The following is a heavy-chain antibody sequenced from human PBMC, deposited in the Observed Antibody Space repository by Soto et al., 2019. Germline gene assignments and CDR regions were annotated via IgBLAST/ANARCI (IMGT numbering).Heavy chain of an antibody. CDR3: ARDIVVVVAATDDAFDI. CDR2: ISGSGGNT. Sequence: PGGSLRLSCAASGFTFSSYGMRWVRQAPGKGLEWVSIISGSGGNTYYADSVKGRFTISRDNSKNTLYLQMNSLRAEDTAVYYCARDIVVVVAATDDAFDIWGQGTMLTVSS. V-gene: IGHV3-23*01. D-gene: IGHD2-15*01. J-gene: IGHJ3*02. CDR1: GFTFSSYG.